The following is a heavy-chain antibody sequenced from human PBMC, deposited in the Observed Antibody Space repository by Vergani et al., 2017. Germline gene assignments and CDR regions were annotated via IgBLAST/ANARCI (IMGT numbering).Heavy chain of an antibody. V-gene: IGHV1-69*12. D-gene: IGHD3-3*01. J-gene: IGHJ6*02. CDR1: GGTFSSYA. CDR3: ASRDITIFGVVIIRGYYYYGMDV. Sequence: QVQLEQSGAEVKKPGSSVTVSCKASGGTFSSYAISWVRQAPGQGLEWMGGIIPIFGTANYAQKFQGRVTITADESTSTAYMELSSLRSEDTAVYYCASRDITIFGVVIIRGYYYYGMDVWGQGTTVTVSS. CDR2: IIPIFGTA.